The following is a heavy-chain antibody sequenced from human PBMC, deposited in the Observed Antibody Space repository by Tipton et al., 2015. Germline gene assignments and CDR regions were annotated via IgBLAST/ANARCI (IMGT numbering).Heavy chain of an antibody. V-gene: IGHV4-59*12. D-gene: IGHD3-22*01. CDR2: MYYSGST. J-gene: IGHJ4*02. Sequence: LRLSCTVSGASITSYYWSWIRQPPGKGLEWIGYMYYSGSTNYNPSLKSRVTISVDRSKNQFSLRLTSVTAADTAVYYCAREDFYDRSGYYVAWGQGTLVTVSS. CDR1: GASITSYY. CDR3: AREDFYDRSGYYVA.